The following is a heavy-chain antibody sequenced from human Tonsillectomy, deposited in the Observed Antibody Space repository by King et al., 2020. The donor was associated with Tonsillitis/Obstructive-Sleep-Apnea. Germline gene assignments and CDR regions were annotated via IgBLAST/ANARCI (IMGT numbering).Heavy chain of an antibody. Sequence: VQLQQWGAGLLKPSETLSLICAVYGGSFSDYYWNWIRQPPGKGLEWIGEINHSGSTNYNPSLKSRVTISVDTSKNQFSLKLSSVTAADTAVYYCARGDIVVVPAAHYYYYYLDVWGKGTTVTVSS. CDR3: ARGDIVVVPAAHYYYYYLDV. CDR1: GGSFSDYY. CDR2: INHSGST. J-gene: IGHJ6*03. V-gene: IGHV4-34*01. D-gene: IGHD2-2*01.